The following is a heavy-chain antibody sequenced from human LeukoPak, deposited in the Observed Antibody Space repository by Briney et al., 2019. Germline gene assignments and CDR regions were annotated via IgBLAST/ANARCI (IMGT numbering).Heavy chain of an antibody. J-gene: IGHJ4*02. V-gene: IGHV1-18*01. CDR2: ISTYNGNT. CDR1: GYTFSSYG. Sequence: ASVKVSCKGSGYTFSSYGISWVRQAPGQGLEWMGWISTYNGNTNYAQTLQGRVTMTTDTSTSTAYLERRSLRSDDTAVYYCARVDEIGFAYWGQGTLVTVSS. CDR3: ARVDEIGFAY.